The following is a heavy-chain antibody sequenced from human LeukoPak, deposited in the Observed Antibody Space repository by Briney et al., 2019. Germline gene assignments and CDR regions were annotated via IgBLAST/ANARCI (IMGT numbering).Heavy chain of an antibody. J-gene: IGHJ4*02. D-gene: IGHD6-19*01. V-gene: IGHV3-23*01. CDR1: GFTFSTYA. CDR2: VSDSGSGT. Sequence: GGSLRLSCAAAGFTFSTYAMSWVRQAPGRGLEWVSAVSDSGSGTYYADSVKGRFTISRDNSKNTLYLQMTSLRAEDTALYYCAKGKGSSGWYDWGQGTLVTVSS. CDR3: AKGKGSSGWYD.